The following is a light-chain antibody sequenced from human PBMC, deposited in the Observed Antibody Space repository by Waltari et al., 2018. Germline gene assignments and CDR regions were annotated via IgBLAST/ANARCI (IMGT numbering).Light chain of an antibody. CDR3: QQYYSTPPT. V-gene: IGKV4-1*01. CDR1: QSVLYSSNNKNY. CDR2: WAS. J-gene: IGKJ1*01. Sequence: DIVMTQSTDSLAVSLGERATINCKYSQSVLYSSNNKNYLAWYQQKPGQPPKLLIYWASTRESGVPDLFSGSGSGTDFTLTISSLQAEDVAVYYCQQYYSTPPTFGQGTKVEIK.